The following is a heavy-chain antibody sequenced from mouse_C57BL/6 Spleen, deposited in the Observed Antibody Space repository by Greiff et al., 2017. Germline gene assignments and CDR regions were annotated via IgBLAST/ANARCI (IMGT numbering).Heavy chain of an antibody. Sequence: VQLQQSGAELVRPGASVKLSCTASGFTIKDDYMHWVKQRPEQGLEWIGWIDPENGDTEYASKFQGKATITADKSSNTAYLQLSSLTSEDTSGYYCTKVKTDYWGQGTTLTVSS. V-gene: IGHV14-4*01. CDR2: IDPENGDT. CDR1: GFTIKDDY. CDR3: TKVKTDY. J-gene: IGHJ2*01. D-gene: IGHD2-13*01.